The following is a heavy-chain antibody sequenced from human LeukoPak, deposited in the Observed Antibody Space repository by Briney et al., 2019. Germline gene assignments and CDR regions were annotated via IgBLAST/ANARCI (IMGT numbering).Heavy chain of an antibody. CDR2: IYYSGST. CDR1: GGSISSYY. V-gene: IGHV4-59*08. CDR3: AGGYCSGGSCSTGFDY. J-gene: IGHJ4*02. D-gene: IGHD2-15*01. Sequence: SETLSLTCTVSGGSISSYYGSWIRQPPGKGLEWIGYIYYSGSTNYNPSLKSRVTISVDTSKNQFSLKLSSVTAADTAVYYCAGGYCSGGSCSTGFDYWGQGTLVTVSS.